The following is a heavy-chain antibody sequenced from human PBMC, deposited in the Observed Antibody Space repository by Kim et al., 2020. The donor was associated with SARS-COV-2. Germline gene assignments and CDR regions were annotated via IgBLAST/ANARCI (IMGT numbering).Heavy chain of an antibody. D-gene: IGHD3-3*01. CDR3: AREDYDPMTGFDY. Sequence: YNPTLKSRVTISVDTSKNQFSLKLSSVTAADTAVYYCAREDYDPMTGFDYWGQGTLVTVSS. J-gene: IGHJ4*02. V-gene: IGHV4-34*01.